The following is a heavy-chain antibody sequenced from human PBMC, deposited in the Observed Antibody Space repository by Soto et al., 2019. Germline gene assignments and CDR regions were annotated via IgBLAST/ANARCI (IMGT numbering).Heavy chain of an antibody. Sequence: EVQLVESGGGVLRPGGSLRLSCAASGFTFDDYGMSWARQAPGKGLEWVSGVNWNGGSTGYADSVKGRFTISRDNAKNSRYLQMNSLRAEDTAVYYCVRGASLNFDYWGQGTLVTVSS. V-gene: IGHV3-20*04. D-gene: IGHD1-26*01. CDR2: VNWNGGST. J-gene: IGHJ4*02. CDR3: VRGASLNFDY. CDR1: GFTFDDYG.